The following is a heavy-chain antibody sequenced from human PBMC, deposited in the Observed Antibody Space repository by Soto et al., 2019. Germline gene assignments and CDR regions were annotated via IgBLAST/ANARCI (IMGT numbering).Heavy chain of an antibody. J-gene: IGHJ4*02. V-gene: IGHV3-74*01. D-gene: IGHD2-21*01. CDR1: GFTFSSYW. CDR2: INSDGSST. CDR3: ARDPSSQIAIRDY. Sequence: PGGSLRLSCAASGFTFSSYWMHWFRQAPGKGLVWVSRINSDGSSTSYADSVKGRFTISRDNAKNTLYLEMNSLRAEDTAVYYCARDPSSQIAIRDYWGQGTLVTVSS.